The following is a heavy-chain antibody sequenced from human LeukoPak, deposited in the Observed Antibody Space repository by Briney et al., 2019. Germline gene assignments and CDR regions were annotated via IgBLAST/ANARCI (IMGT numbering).Heavy chain of an antibody. J-gene: IGHJ4*02. Sequence: PSETLSLTCTVSGGSISSGSYYWGWIRQPPGKGLEWIGSIYYSGSTYYNPSLKSRVTISVDTSKNQFSLKLSSVTAADTAVYYCARDLRLNQWLVPFDYWGQGTLVTVSS. V-gene: IGHV4-39*07. CDR3: ARDLRLNQWLVPFDY. CDR2: IYYSGST. D-gene: IGHD6-19*01. CDR1: GGSISSGSYY.